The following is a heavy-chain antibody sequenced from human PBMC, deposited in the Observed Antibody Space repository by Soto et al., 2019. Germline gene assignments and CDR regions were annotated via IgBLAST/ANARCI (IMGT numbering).Heavy chain of an antibody. J-gene: IGHJ4*02. CDR2: ITSDTKTI. V-gene: IGHV3-48*01. Sequence: EVQLVESGGDLVQRGGSLRLSCAASGFTFSIYSMNWVRQAPGKGLEWFSYITSDTKTIKYADSVKGRFTISRDNAKKPLYLQLNSLRAEDTAVCYCARSVEGHFDYWGQGTVVTVSS. CDR1: GFTFSIYS. CDR3: ARSVEGHFDY. D-gene: IGHD1-1*01.